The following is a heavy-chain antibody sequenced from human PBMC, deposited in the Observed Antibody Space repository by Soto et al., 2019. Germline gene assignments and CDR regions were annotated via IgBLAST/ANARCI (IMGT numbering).Heavy chain of an antibody. J-gene: IGHJ4*02. D-gene: IGHD4-17*01. V-gene: IGHV1-18*01. CDR2: ISGYNGNT. CDR1: GYTFTSYG. Sequence: QVQLVQSGGEVKKPGASVKVSCKASGYTFTSYGISWVRQAPGQGLEWMGWISGYNGNTNYAQKLQGRVTMTTDTPTTTAYMELRSLRSDDTAVYYCARDWETTGTTQPDYWGQGTLVTVSS. CDR3: ARDWETTGTTQPDY.